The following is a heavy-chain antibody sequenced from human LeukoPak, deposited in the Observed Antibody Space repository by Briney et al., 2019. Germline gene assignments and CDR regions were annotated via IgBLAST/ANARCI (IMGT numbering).Heavy chain of an antibody. V-gene: IGHV3-74*01. Sequence: GGSLRLSCAASGFTFNTNWMHWVRQAPGKGLVWVSRINPDGSVTTYADSVKGRFTISRDNAKNSLYLQMNSLRAEDTAVYYCARDSGDYYDSSGYPFDYWGQGTLVTVSS. J-gene: IGHJ4*02. CDR1: GFTFNTNW. CDR3: ARDSGDYYDSSGYPFDY. CDR2: INPDGSVT. D-gene: IGHD3-22*01.